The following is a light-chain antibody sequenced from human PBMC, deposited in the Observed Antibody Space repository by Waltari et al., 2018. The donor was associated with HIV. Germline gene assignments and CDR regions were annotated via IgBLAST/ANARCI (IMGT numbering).Light chain of an antibody. CDR3: QQYHSWPWT. CDR2: GAS. J-gene: IGKJ1*01. V-gene: IGKV3-15*01. CDR1: QSVSAD. Sequence: EIVLTQSPASLSASPGDRVILSCRASQSVSADVAWYKQKGGQAPRLLALGASTRATAIPLMFSASGSGRVFSLTIDSLQSEDFAVYYCQQYHSWPWTFGQGTKVEVK.